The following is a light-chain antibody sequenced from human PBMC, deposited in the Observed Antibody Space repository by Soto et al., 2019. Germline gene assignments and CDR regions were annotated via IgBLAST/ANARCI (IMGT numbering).Light chain of an antibody. CDR3: QSYDSSLSGWV. CDR1: SANIGADYH. V-gene: IGLV1-40*01. J-gene: IGLJ3*02. Sequence: QSVLTQPPSVSGAPGQRVTIPWTGSSANIGADYHVHGYRQLPGTAPKLLIYVNNNRPSGVPDRFSGSKSGTSASLAITGLQPEEEADYYCQSYDSSLSGWVFGGGTKVTVL. CDR2: VNN.